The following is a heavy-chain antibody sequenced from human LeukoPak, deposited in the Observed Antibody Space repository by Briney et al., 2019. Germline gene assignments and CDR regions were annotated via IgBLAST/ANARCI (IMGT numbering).Heavy chain of an antibody. CDR3: ARDFIAQSPIPAY. V-gene: IGHV4-30-2*01. CDR2: IYHSGGA. CDR1: GDSITSSGSS. D-gene: IGHD6-13*01. J-gene: IGHJ4*02. Sequence: PSQTLSLTCAVSGDSITSSGSSWSWIRQPLGKGLEWIGYIYHSGGAYYNPSLKSRVTISLDRSKNQCSLKLNSVTAADTAVYYCARDFIAQSPIPAYWGQGTLVSVSS.